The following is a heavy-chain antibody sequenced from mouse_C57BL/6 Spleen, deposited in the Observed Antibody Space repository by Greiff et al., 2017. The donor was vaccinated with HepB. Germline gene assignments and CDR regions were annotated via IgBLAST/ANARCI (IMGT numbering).Heavy chain of an antibody. CDR2: ISDGGSYT. V-gene: IGHV5-4*01. J-gene: IGHJ2*01. Sequence: EVMLVESGGGLVKPGGSLKLSCAASGFTFSSYAMSWVRQTPEKRLEWVATISDGGSYTYYPDNVKGRFTISIDNAKNNLYLQMSHLKSEDTALYYCARESRSSFDYWGQGTTLTVSS. CDR3: ARESRSSFDY. D-gene: IGHD2-14*01. CDR1: GFTFSSYA.